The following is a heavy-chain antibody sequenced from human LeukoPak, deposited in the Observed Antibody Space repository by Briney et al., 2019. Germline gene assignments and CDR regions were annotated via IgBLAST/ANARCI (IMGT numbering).Heavy chain of an antibody. CDR2: INPNSGGT. CDR3: ARDPGLYCSGGSCYGKYFDL. D-gene: IGHD2-15*01. V-gene: IGHV1-2*02. J-gene: IGHJ2*01. CDR1: GYTFTGYY. Sequence: ASVKVSCKASGYTFTGYYMHWVRQAPGQGLEWMGWINPNSGGTNYAQKFQGRVTMTRDTSISTAYMEQSRLRSDDTAVYYCARDPGLYCSGGSCYGKYFDLWGRGTLVTVSS.